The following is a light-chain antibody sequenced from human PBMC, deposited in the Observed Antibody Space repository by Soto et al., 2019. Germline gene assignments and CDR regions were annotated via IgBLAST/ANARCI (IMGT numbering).Light chain of an antibody. Sequence: QSGLTQPPSASGSPGQSVTISCTGTKNDIGVYDFVSWYQHHPGKAPRLIIYEVVQWPSGVPDRFSGSKSGNTASLTVSGLQAADEADYFCKSYAGSNTYVFGSGTKLTVL. J-gene: IGLJ1*01. CDR1: KNDIGVYDF. CDR3: KSYAGSNTYV. V-gene: IGLV2-8*01. CDR2: EVV.